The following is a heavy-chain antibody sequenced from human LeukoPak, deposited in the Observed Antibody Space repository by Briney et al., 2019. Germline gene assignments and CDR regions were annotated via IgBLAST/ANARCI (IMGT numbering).Heavy chain of an antibody. CDR3: ARDGGSGWDYDY. CDR2: FDPEDGET. Sequence: ASVKVSYKVSGYTLTELSMHRVRQAPGKGLEWVGGFDPEDGETIYAQKFQGRVTMTEDTSTDTAYMELSSLRSDDTAVYYCARDGGSGWDYDYWGQGTLVTVSS. CDR1: GYTLTELS. J-gene: IGHJ4*02. D-gene: IGHD6-19*01. V-gene: IGHV1-24*01.